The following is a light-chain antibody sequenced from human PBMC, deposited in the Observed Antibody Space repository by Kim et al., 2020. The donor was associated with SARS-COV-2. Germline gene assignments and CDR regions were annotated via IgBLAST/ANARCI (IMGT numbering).Light chain of an antibody. CDR3: QQYDTCSPT. J-gene: IGKJ4*02. V-gene: IGKV1-5*03. Sequence: ASVGDRVSIACPASQFVSKWVAWYQQEPGQAPKLLIYMTSSLQSGVPSRFSGSVSGTEFTLSISSLQPNDFATYYCQQYDTCSPTFGEGTKLEI. CDR2: MTS. CDR1: QFVSKW.